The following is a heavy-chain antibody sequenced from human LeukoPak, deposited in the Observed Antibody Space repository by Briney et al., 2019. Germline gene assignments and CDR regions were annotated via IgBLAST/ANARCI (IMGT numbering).Heavy chain of an antibody. CDR2: IYYSGST. J-gene: IGHJ6*03. CDR1: GGSISNSNYY. D-gene: IGHD1-26*01. CDR3: AGGRGATTGYYYYYYYMDV. V-gene: IGHV4-39*01. Sequence: SETLSLTCTVSGGSISNSNYYWGWIRQPPGKGLEWIGSIYYSGSTYYNPSLKSRVTISVDTSKNQFSLKLSSVTAADTAVYYCAGGRGATTGYYYYYYYMDVWGKGTTVTVSS.